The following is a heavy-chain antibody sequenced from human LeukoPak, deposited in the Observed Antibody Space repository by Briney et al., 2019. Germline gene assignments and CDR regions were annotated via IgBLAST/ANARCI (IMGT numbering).Heavy chain of an antibody. CDR1: GFTFDDYA. J-gene: IGHJ4*02. CDR2: ISWNSGSI. D-gene: IGHD6-19*01. V-gene: IGHV3-9*01. Sequence: GGSLRLSCAASGFTFDDYAMHWVRHAPGKGLEWVSGISWNSGSIGYADSVKGRFTISRDNAKNSLYLQMNSLRAEDTALYYCAKEGAWYYFDYWGQGTLVTVSS. CDR3: AKEGAWYYFDY.